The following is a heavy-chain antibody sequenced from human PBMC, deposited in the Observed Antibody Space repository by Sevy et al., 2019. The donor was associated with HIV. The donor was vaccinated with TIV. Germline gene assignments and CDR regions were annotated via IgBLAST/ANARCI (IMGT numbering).Heavy chain of an antibody. D-gene: IGHD6-19*01. Sequence: GGSLRLSCAASGFTFSSYAMHWVRQAPGKGLEWVAVISYDGSNKYYADSVKGRFTISRDNSKNTLYLQMNSLRAEDTAVYYCASIAVAGKGDYFDYWGQGTLVTVSS. J-gene: IGHJ4*02. V-gene: IGHV3-30-3*01. CDR3: ASIAVAGKGDYFDY. CDR1: GFTFSSYA. CDR2: ISYDGSNK.